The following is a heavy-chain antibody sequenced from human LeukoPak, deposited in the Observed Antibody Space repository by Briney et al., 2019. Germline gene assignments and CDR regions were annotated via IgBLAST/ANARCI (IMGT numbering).Heavy chain of an antibody. CDR1: GFTFSSYA. CDR3: GQWPANN. CDR2: ITGSTGST. Sequence: PGGSLRLSCAASGFTFSSYAMTWVRQPPGKGLEGVSSITGSTGSTYYADSVKGRFTISRDNSKNTVYLQMNSLRGDDTAIYYCGQWPANNWGQGTLVTVSS. J-gene: IGHJ4*02. D-gene: IGHD6-19*01. V-gene: IGHV3-23*01.